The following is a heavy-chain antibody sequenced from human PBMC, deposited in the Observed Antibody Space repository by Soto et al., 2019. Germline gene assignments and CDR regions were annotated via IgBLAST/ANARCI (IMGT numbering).Heavy chain of an antibody. V-gene: IGHV3-23*01. CDR3: ATDLRATTSRGVFDI. CDR1: RFTFSSYA. D-gene: IGHD5-12*01. CDR2: ISGSGGST. Sequence: EVQLLESGGGLVQPGGSLRLSCAASRFTFSSYAMSWVRQAPGKGLEWVSGISGSGGSTYYAESVKGRFNISRDNSNNTLYLQMNSLRDEDTAVYYCATDLRATTSRGVFDIWGQGTMVTVSS. J-gene: IGHJ3*02.